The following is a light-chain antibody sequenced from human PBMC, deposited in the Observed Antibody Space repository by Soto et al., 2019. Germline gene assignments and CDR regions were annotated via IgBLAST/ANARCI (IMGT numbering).Light chain of an antibody. CDR2: GAS. CDR1: QSVTKNS. V-gene: IGKV3-20*01. CDR3: QQYGSSAPIT. Sequence: IVLTQSPGTLSLSPGERATLSCRASQSVTKNSLNWYQQKPGQAPRLLIYGASIRATGIPDRFSGSGSETDFTLTIIRLEPEDFALYYCQQYGSSAPITFGQGTRLEIK. J-gene: IGKJ5*01.